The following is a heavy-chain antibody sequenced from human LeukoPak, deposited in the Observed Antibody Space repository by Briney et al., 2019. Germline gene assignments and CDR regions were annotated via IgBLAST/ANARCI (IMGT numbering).Heavy chain of an antibody. J-gene: IGHJ4*02. CDR1: GVTVRTTY. CDR2: IYSGGST. Sequence: PGGSLRLSCVVSGVTVRTTYISWVRQAPGKGLEWLSFIYSGGSTYYAESVKGRFTISRDISKSTLYLQMNSLRGEDTAMYYCARDVLSSGYHRGFYYWGQGILVTVSS. V-gene: IGHV3-66*01. CDR3: ARDVLSSGYHRGFYY. D-gene: IGHD3-22*01.